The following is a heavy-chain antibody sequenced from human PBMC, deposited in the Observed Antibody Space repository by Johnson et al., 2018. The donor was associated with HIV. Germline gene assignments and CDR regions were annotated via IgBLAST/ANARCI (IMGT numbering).Heavy chain of an antibody. CDR3: ARDIIAVAGYDAFDI. CDR2: IRYDGNTK. CDR1: GFTFSSYA. V-gene: IGHV3-30*02. Sequence: QMQLVESGGGVVQPGGSLRLSCAASGFTFSSYAMHWVRQAPGKGLEWVAFIRYDGNTKYYADSVKGRFLISRDNSKNTLYLQMNSLRAEDTAVYYCARDIIAVAGYDAFDIWGQGTMVTVSS. J-gene: IGHJ3*02. D-gene: IGHD6-19*01.